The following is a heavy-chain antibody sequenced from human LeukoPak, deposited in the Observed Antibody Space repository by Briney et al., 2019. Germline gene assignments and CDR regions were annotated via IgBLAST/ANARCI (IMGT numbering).Heavy chain of an antibody. Sequence: VASVKVSCKASGGTFSSYAISWVRQAPGQGLEWMGGIIPVFGTANYAQKFQGRVTITADESTSTAYMELSSLRSEDTAVYYCARGAHEYYYDSSGYPDVWGQGTTVTVSS. CDR2: IIPVFGTA. CDR1: GGTFSSYA. J-gene: IGHJ6*02. V-gene: IGHV1-69*13. D-gene: IGHD3-22*01. CDR3: ARGAHEYYYDSSGYPDV.